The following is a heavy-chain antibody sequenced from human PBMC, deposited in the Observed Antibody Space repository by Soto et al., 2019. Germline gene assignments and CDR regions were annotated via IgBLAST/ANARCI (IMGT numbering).Heavy chain of an antibody. D-gene: IGHD2-15*01. CDR2: ISGSGGST. Sequence: GGSLRLSCAAPGFTFSSYAMSWVRQAPGKGLEWVSAISGSGGSTYYADSVKGRFTISRDNSKNTLYLQMNSLRAEDMAVYYCAKVGCSGGSCYSPVRAFDIWGQGTMVTVSS. CDR3: AKVGCSGGSCYSPVRAFDI. J-gene: IGHJ3*02. CDR1: GFTFSSYA. V-gene: IGHV3-23*01.